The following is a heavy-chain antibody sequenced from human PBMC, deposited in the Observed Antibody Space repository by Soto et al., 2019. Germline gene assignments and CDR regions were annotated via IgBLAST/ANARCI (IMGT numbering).Heavy chain of an antibody. Sequence: EVQLVQSGGGLAQPGKSLRLSCAASGFTFRKFWMHWVRQVPGKGPVWVSYISSDGTTTDYADSVKGRFTISRDNAKDTLYLQMDSLRAEDTAVYYCAIQDCTNDVCLEADVTVGGALESWGQGTLVTVSS. CDR2: ISSDGTTT. J-gene: IGHJ1*01. D-gene: IGHD2-8*01. CDR1: GFTFRKFW. V-gene: IGHV3-74*01. CDR3: AIQDCTNDVCLEADVTVGGALES.